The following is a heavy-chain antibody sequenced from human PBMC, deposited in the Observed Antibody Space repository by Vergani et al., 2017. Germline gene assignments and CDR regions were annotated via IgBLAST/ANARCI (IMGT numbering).Heavy chain of an antibody. CDR2: IHTSGAT. Sequence: QVQLQESCPGLVKPSQTLSLTCTVSGGSFSTGGQSWTWLRQSARKGLEWIGRIHTSGATHYNPSLRRRAIMSVDASKKLFSLKLTSVAAADTAVYYCARDGGEYDKDALDVWGQGTKVTVTS. CDR3: ARDGGEYDKDALDV. D-gene: IGHD2-21*01. V-gene: IGHV4-61*02. CDR1: GGSFSTGGQS. J-gene: IGHJ3*01.